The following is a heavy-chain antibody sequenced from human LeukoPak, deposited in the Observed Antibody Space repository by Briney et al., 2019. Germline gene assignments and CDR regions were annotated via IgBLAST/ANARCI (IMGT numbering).Heavy chain of an antibody. D-gene: IGHD6-13*01. CDR2: ITSSTSFI. Sequence: PGGSLRLSCAASGFTFSTYSMNWVRQAPGKGLEWVSSITSSTSFIYYADSVKGRFTISRDNAKNSLFLQMNSLRAEDTAVYYCARAQDYPNSSCLDYWGQGTLVTVSS. CDR3: ARAQDYPNSSCLDY. CDR1: GFTFSTYS. J-gene: IGHJ4*02. V-gene: IGHV3-21*01.